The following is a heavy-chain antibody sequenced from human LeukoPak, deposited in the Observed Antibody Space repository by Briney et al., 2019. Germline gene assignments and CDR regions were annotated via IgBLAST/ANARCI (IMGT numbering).Heavy chain of an antibody. Sequence: ASVKVSCKASGYTFTSYGIIWVRQAPGQGLEWMGWISAYNGNTNYAQKLQGRVTMTTDTSTSTACMELRSLRSDDTAVYYCASNRHYYDPMDVWGQGTTVTVSS. CDR1: GYTFTSYG. J-gene: IGHJ6*02. CDR3: ASNRHYYDPMDV. CDR2: ISAYNGNT. D-gene: IGHD3-22*01. V-gene: IGHV1-18*01.